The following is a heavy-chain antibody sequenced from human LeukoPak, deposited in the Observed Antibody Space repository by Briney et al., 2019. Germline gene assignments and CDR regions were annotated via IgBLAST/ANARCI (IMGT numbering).Heavy chain of an antibody. Sequence: GGSLRLSCAASGFTFSNYWMSWVRQAPGKGLEWVANIKEDGSEKYYVDSLKGRSTISRDNAKNSLYLQMNSLRAEDTAVYYCARVGNLYYYYYMDVWGKGTTVTVSS. V-gene: IGHV3-7*01. J-gene: IGHJ6*03. D-gene: IGHD1-14*01. CDR1: GFTFSNYW. CDR2: IKEDGSEK. CDR3: ARVGNLYYYYYMDV.